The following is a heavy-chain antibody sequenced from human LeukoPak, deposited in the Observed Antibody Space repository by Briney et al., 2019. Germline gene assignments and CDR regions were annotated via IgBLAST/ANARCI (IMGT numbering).Heavy chain of an antibody. V-gene: IGHV4-59*08. CDR3: ARESSSWYFDY. D-gene: IGHD6-13*01. J-gene: IGHJ4*02. Sequence: SETLSLTCTVSGGSISSSYWSWIRQPPGKGLEWIGYIYYSGSANYNPSLKSRVTISVDTSKNQFSLKLSSVTAADTAVYYCARESSSWYFDYWGQGTLVTVSS. CDR1: GGSISSSY. CDR2: IYYSGSA.